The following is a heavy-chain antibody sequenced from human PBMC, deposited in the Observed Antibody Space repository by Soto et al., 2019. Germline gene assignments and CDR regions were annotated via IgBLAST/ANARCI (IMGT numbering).Heavy chain of an antibody. V-gene: IGHV3-23*01. CDR2: ISGSGGST. D-gene: IGHD2-15*01. CDR3: AKVVRDIVGYPTFDP. J-gene: IGHJ5*02. CDR1: GFTFSSYA. Sequence: GGSLRLSCAASGFTFSSYAMSWVRQAPGKGLEWVSAISGSGGSTYYADSVKGRFTISRDNSKNTLYLQMNSLRAEDTAVYYCAKVVRDIVGYPTFDPWGQGTLVTVSS.